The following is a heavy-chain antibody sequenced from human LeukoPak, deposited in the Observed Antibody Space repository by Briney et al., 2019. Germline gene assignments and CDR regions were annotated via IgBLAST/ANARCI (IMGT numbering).Heavy chain of an antibody. Sequence: SETLSLTCTVSGGSISSSSYYWSWIRQPPGKGLEWIGRIYYSGSTNYNPSLKSRVTISVDTSKNQFSLNLSSVTAAETAVYYCASTIWSEGSHWFDPWGQGTLVTVSS. J-gene: IGHJ5*02. D-gene: IGHD5/OR15-5a*01. V-gene: IGHV4-61*05. CDR3: ASTIWSEGSHWFDP. CDR1: GGSISSSSYY. CDR2: IYYSGST.